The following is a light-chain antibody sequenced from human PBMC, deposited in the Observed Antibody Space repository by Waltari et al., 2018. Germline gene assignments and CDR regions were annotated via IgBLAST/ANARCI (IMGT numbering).Light chain of an antibody. V-gene: IGKV1-33*01. CDR3: QQFDHLPT. CDR2: GAS. Sequence: DIQMTQSPSSLSASVGDTVTITCQASHDINNFLNWYQQKPGKAPKLLIYGASNLETGVPSRFSGSGSGTDFTFTISSLQPEDIATYYCQQFDHLPTFGQGTRLEIK. J-gene: IGKJ5*01. CDR1: HDINNF.